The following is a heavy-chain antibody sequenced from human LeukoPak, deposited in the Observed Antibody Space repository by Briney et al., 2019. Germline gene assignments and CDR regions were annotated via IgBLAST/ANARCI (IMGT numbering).Heavy chain of an antibody. CDR1: GYSFTSYW. D-gene: IGHD5-18*01. CDR2: IYPGDSDT. CDR3: ARTSRGYSYGYSSLLFDY. J-gene: IGHJ4*02. V-gene: IGHV5-51*01. Sequence: GESLKISCKGSGYSFTSYWIGWVRQMPGKGLEWMGIIYPGDSDTRCSPSFQGQVTISADKSISTAYLQWSSLKASDTAMYYCARTSRGYSYGYSSLLFDYWGQGTLVTVSS.